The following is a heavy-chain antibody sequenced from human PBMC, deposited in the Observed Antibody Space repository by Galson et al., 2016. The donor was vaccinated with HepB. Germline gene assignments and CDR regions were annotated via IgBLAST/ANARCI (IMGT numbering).Heavy chain of an antibody. CDR2: IGSVGDT. CDR3: ARGAVGATTWFDY. CDR1: GFTFSNYD. J-gene: IGHJ4*02. D-gene: IGHD1-26*01. Sequence: SLRLSCAASGFTFSNYDMHWVRQATGEGLEWVSTIGSVGDTYYIASVKGRFTISRENAKNSLYLHMNSLRAGDTAVYYCARGAVGATTWFDYWGQGTLVTVSS. V-gene: IGHV3-13*01.